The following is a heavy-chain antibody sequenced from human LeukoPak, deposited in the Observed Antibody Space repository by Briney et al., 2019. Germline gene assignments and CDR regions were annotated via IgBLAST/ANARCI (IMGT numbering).Heavy chain of an antibody. CDR2: ISGSGGST. Sequence: PGGSLRLSCAASGFTFSSYAMSWVRQAPGKGLEWVSAISGSGGSTYYADSVKGRFTISRDNSKNTLYLQMNSLRAEDTAVYYCAKDGVSYSLVRGGYYFDYWGQGTLVTVSS. D-gene: IGHD3-10*01. J-gene: IGHJ4*02. CDR3: AKDGVSYSLVRGGYYFDY. CDR1: GFTFSSYA. V-gene: IGHV3-23*01.